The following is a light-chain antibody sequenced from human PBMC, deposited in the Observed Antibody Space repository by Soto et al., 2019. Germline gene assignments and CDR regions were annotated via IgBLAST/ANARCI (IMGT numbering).Light chain of an antibody. J-gene: IGKJ1*01. Sequence: EIVLTQSPATLSLSPGDRATLSCRASQSINTYLAWYQQKPGQAPRLLIYDASTRATGIPASFSGSGSGTDFTLTISSLEPEDSAVYYCQQRSNWQWTFGQGTKVEIK. V-gene: IGKV3-11*01. CDR2: DAS. CDR1: QSINTY. CDR3: QQRSNWQWT.